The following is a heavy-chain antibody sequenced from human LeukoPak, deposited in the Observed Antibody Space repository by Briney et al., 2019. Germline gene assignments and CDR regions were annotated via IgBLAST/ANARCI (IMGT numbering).Heavy chain of an antibody. V-gene: IGHV3-48*03. CDR2: ISARGETI. Sequence: GGSLRLSCAASGFTFSSYEMNWVRQAPGKGPEWVSYISARGETILYADSVKGRFTISRDSARNSLSLQMNSLRAEDTAVYYCARSSSDQWEVLDYWGQGTLVTVSS. CDR3: ARSSSDQWEVLDY. D-gene: IGHD1-26*01. CDR1: GFTFSSYE. J-gene: IGHJ4*02.